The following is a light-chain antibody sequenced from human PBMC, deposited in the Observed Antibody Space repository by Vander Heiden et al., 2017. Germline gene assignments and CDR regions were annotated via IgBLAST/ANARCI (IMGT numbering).Light chain of an antibody. CDR3: PQYDNLPGFT. CDR1: QDISNY. J-gene: IGKJ3*01. V-gene: IGKV1-33*01. Sequence: DIQMTQSPSSLSASVGDRVTITCQASQDISNYLNWYQQKPGKAPKLLIYDASNLETGVPSRFSASAYGTDFTFTISSRQPEDIAPYYCPQYDNLPGFTFGHGTKVDIK. CDR2: DAS.